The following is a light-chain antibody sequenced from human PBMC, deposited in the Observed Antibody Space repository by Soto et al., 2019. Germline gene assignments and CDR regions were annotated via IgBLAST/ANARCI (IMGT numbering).Light chain of an antibody. J-gene: IGLJ3*02. CDR1: TGAVTSTYY. CDR2: STS. Sequence: QAVVTQEPSLTVSPGGTVTLTCASSTGAVTSTYYPNWFQQKPGQPPRELIYSTSSKHSWTPARFSGSLLGGKAPLTLSGVQPEDEAEYYCLLDYGGGELVFGGGTKGTV. V-gene: IGLV7-43*01. CDR3: LLDYGGGELV.